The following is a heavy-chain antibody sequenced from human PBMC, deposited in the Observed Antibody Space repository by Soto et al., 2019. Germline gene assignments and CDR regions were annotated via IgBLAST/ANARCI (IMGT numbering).Heavy chain of an antibody. V-gene: IGHV4-34*02. D-gene: IGHD3-3*01. Sequence: QVQLQQWGAGLLKPSETLSLTCGVSGGSLSVYYWSWIRQSPGKGLEWIGEINHSGSTNYNPSFKSRVTISVDTSKNQFSVKLTSVTAADTAVYYCALIPGRFSTFYSYMDVWGGGTTVTVSS. CDR2: INHSGST. CDR1: GGSLSVYY. CDR3: ALIPGRFSTFYSYMDV. J-gene: IGHJ6*03.